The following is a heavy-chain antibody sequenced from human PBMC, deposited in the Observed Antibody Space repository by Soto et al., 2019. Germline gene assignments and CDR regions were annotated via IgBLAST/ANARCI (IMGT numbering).Heavy chain of an antibody. Sequence: QVQLVESGGGGVQPGRSLRLSCATSGFTFSSFVMHWVRQAPGKGLEWVAVIYHDGSNKYYADSVKGRFTISRDNSKSTLYLQMNSLRAEDTAVYDCASRVGAVDYWGQGTLVTVSS. CDR2: IYHDGSNK. J-gene: IGHJ4*02. V-gene: IGHV3-33*01. CDR3: ASRVGAVDY. D-gene: IGHD3-16*01. CDR1: GFTFSSFV.